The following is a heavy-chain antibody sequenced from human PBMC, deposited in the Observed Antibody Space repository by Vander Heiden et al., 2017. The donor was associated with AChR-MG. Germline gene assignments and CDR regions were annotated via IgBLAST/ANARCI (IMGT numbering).Heavy chain of an antibody. V-gene: IGHV4-34*01. Sequence: QVQLQQWGAGLLKPSETLSLTCAVYGGSFSGYYWSWIRQPPGKGLEWIGEINHSGSTNYNPSLKSRVTISVDTSKNQFSLKLSSVTAADTAVYYCARVVPFGYYDSSGYYYAPSKFDYWGQGTLVTVSS. J-gene: IGHJ4*02. CDR3: ARVVPFGYYDSSGYYYAPSKFDY. CDR2: INHSGST. CDR1: GGSFSGYY. D-gene: IGHD3-22*01.